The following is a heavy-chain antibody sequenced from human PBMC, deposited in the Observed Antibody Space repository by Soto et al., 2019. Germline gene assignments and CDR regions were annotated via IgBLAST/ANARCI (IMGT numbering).Heavy chain of an antibody. V-gene: IGHV4-59*08. Sequence: SETLSLTCTVSGGSISSYYWSWIRQPPGKGLEWIGYIYYSGSTNYNPSLKSRVTISVDTSKNQFSLKLSSVTAADTAVYYCARHEYSGYDESAFDTWGQGTMVTVSS. CDR2: IYYSGST. CDR3: ARHEYSGYDESAFDT. CDR1: GGSISSYY. D-gene: IGHD5-12*01. J-gene: IGHJ3*02.